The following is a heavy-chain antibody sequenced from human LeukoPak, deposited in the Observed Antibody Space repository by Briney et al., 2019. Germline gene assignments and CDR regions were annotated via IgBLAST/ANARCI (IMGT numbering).Heavy chain of an antibody. CDR3: ARGDFWSGYSRFDP. D-gene: IGHD3-3*01. CDR2: INPNSGGT. J-gene: IGHJ5*02. V-gene: IGHV1-2*02. Sequence: ASVNVSCKASGYTFTGYYMHWVRQAPGQGLEWMGWINPNSGGTNYAQKFQGRVTMTRDTSISTAYMELSRLRSDDTAVYYCARGDFWSGYSRFDPWGQGTLVTVSS. CDR1: GYTFTGYY.